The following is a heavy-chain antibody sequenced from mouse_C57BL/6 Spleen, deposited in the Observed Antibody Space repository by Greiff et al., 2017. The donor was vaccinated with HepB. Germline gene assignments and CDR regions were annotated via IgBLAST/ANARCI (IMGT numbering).Heavy chain of an antibody. V-gene: IGHV1-59*01. CDR1: GYTFTSYW. CDR3: ARRTTGGYFDV. J-gene: IGHJ1*03. D-gene: IGHD1-1*01. CDR2: IDPSDSYT. Sequence: QVRLQQPGAELVRPGTSVKLSCKASGYTFTSYWMHWVKQRPGQGLEWIGVIDPSDSYTNYNQKFKGKATLTVDTSSSTAYMQLSSLTSEDSAVYYCARRTTGGYFDVWGTGTTVTVSS.